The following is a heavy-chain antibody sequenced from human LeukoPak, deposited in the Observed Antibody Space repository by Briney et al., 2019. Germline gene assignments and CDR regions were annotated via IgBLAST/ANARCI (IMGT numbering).Heavy chain of an antibody. J-gene: IGHJ5*02. CDR3: ARGAQGFDP. V-gene: IGHV4-59*12. CDR1: GGSISSYY. Sequence: SETLSLTCTVSGGSISSYYWGWVRQPPGKALEWIGNIFYSGSTYYNPSLKSRVTISVDTSKNQFSLKLSSVTAADTAVYYCARGAQGFDPWGQGTLVTVSS. CDR2: IFYSGST.